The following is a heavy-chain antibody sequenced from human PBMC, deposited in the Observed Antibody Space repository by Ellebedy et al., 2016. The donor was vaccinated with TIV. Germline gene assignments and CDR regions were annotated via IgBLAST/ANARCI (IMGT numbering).Heavy chain of an antibody. CDR2: ISHDGNSH. V-gene: IGHV3-30*09. CDR1: GFTFKTYA. CDR3: ARHRWVGGYSWFEAGMDV. J-gene: IGHJ6*02. Sequence: GGSLRLSXTVSGFTFKTYAMHWVRQAPGKGLEWVAVISHDGNSHYYAESVKGRCAISRDNSQRSLSLEIKTLRVEDTAVYYCARHRWVGGYSWFEAGMDVWGQGTIVTVSS. D-gene: IGHD5-12*01.